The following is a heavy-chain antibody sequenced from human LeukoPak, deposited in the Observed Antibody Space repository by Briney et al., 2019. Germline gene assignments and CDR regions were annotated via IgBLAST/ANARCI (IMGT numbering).Heavy chain of an antibody. CDR3: ARDRITMVRGVISYWYGMDV. V-gene: IGHV3-21*01. CDR1: GFTFSSYS. CDR2: ISSSSGYI. D-gene: IGHD3-10*01. Sequence: PGGSLRLSCAASGFTFSSYSMNWVRQAPGKGLEWVSSISSSSGYIYYADSVKGRFTISRDNAKNSLYLQMNSLRAEHTAVYYCARDRITMVRGVISYWYGMDVWGQGTTVTVSS. J-gene: IGHJ6*02.